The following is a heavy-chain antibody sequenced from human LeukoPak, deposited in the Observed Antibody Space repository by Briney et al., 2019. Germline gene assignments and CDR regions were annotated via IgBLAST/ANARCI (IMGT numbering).Heavy chain of an antibody. V-gene: IGHV3-30*18. J-gene: IGHJ3*02. CDR1: GFTFSSYA. Sequence: PGGSLRLSCAASGFTFSSYAMHWVRQPPGKGLEWVAVIAYDESNKYYGDSVKGRFTISRDKSKNTLYLQMNSLRAEDTAVYYCAKHHYDSTGYEAQDAFDIWGQGTMVTVSS. D-gene: IGHD3-22*01. CDR3: AKHHYDSTGYEAQDAFDI. CDR2: IAYDESNK.